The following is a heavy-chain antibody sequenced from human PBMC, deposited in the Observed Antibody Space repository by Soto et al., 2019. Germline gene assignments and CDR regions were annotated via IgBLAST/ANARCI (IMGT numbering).Heavy chain of an antibody. V-gene: IGHV4-30-4*01. CDR1: GGSISTVDYW. Sequence: QVQLQESGPGLVKPSQTLSLTCTVSGGSISTVDYWWSWIRQSPDMGLEWIGHIYDGGRTYNNPSLESRVTTPVDTSKSQLSLTLSSVSAADTAVYYCARGPSGDKVDSWGQGTLVTVSS. D-gene: IGHD7-27*01. J-gene: IGHJ4*02. CDR3: ARGPSGDKVDS. CDR2: IYDGGRT.